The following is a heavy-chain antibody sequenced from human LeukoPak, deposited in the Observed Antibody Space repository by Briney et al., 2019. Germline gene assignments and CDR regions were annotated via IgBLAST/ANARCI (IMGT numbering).Heavy chain of an antibody. Sequence: SETLSLTCTVSGGSISSGSYYWSWIRQPAGKGLEWIGRIYTSGSTNYNPSLKSRVTISVDTSKNQFSLKLSSVTAADTAVYYCARYVLGTSAVFDYWGQGTLGTVSS. D-gene: IGHD3-16*01. V-gene: IGHV4-61*02. CDR2: IYTSGST. CDR3: ARYVLGTSAVFDY. CDR1: GGSISSGSYY. J-gene: IGHJ4*02.